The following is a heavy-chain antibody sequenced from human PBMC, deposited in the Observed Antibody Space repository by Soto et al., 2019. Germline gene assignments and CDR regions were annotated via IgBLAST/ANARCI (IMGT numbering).Heavy chain of an antibody. V-gene: IGHV4-34*01. CDR1: GGSFSGYY. Sequence: QVQLQQWGAGLLKPSETLSLTCAVYGGSFSGYYWSWIRQPPGKGLEWIGEIHHSGSTNYNPSLNSRITISVDTSKKQFSLKLSYVTAADTAVYYCARGRRAVAGKGVGMDVWGQGTTVTVSS. J-gene: IGHJ6*02. CDR3: ARGRRAVAGKGVGMDV. CDR2: IHHSGST. D-gene: IGHD6-19*01.